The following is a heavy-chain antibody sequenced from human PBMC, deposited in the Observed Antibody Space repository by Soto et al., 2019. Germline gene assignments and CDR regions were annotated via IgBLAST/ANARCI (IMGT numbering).Heavy chain of an antibody. CDR2: IYHSGST. CDR1: GGSISSGGYS. V-gene: IGHV4-30-2*02. D-gene: IGHD6-6*01. Sequence: SETLSLTCAVSGGSISSGGYSWSWIRQPPGKGLEWIGYIYHSGSTYYNLSLKSRVTISVDRSKNQFSLKLSSVTAADTAVYYCAGGIAARPLGYWGQGTPVTVSS. J-gene: IGHJ4*02. CDR3: AGGIAARPLGY.